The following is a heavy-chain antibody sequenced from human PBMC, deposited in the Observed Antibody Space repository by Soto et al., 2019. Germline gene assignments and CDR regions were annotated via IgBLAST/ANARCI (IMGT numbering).Heavy chain of an antibody. D-gene: IGHD6-13*01. V-gene: IGHV3-30*18. Sequence: GGSLRLSCAASGFTFSSYGMHWVRQAPGKGLEWVAVISYDGSNKYYADSVKGRFTISRDNSKNKLYLQMNSLRAEDTAVYYCAKDMVPAAAWGYYYYYGMDVWGQGTTVTVSS. CDR2: ISYDGSNK. CDR3: AKDMVPAAAWGYYYYYGMDV. CDR1: GFTFSSYG. J-gene: IGHJ6*02.